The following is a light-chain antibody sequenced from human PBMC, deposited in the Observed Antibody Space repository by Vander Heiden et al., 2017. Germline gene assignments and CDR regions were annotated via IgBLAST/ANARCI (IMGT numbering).Light chain of an antibody. CDR1: QDFRNC. J-gene: IGKJ2*01. CDR2: SAS. V-gene: IGKV1-12*01. Sequence: DNQITQSPSSVSASLGDRVTITSLASQDFRNCLVWYQQQPGKAPNLLIFSASSVQSRVPSRFSGSGSGTDFTLTSSSLQPEDFATYYCQQANSLPYTFGQGTKLDIK. CDR3: QQANSLPYT.